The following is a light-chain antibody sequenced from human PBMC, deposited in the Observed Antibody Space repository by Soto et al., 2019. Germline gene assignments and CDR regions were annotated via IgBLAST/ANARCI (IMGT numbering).Light chain of an antibody. J-gene: IGLJ1*01. Sequence: QSALTQPASVSGSPGQSITISCTGTSSDVGGYNYVSWYQQHPGKAPKLMIYEVNNRPSGVSNRFSASKSGNTASLTISGVQAEDEADYYCSSYTTTNTYVFGTGTKLTVL. V-gene: IGLV2-14*01. CDR1: SSDVGGYNY. CDR2: EVN. CDR3: SSYTTTNTYV.